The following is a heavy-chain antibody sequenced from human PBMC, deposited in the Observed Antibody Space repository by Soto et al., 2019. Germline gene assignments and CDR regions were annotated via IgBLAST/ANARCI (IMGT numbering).Heavy chain of an antibody. V-gene: IGHV1-69*01. D-gene: IGHD6-13*01. CDR3: ASGASRWYPYCFDS. J-gene: IGHJ4*02. CDR2: IIPYYNTL. Sequence: QAQVVQSGAEVRKPGSSVKLSCKASEGTFNSYAIAWVRQSPGQGLEWMGGIIPYYNTLNYAQKFQDRVTITADDSTNTVYMELSSLRSDDTAVYFCASGASRWYPYCFDSWAQGTLVTVSS. CDR1: EGTFNSYA.